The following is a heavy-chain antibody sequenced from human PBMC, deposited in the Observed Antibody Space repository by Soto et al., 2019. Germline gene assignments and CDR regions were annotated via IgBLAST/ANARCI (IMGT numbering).Heavy chain of an antibody. Sequence: AAVKVSCKASGYTFTSYGISWVRQAPGQGLEWMGWISAYNGNTNYAQKLQGRVTMTTDTSTSTAYMELRSLRSDDTAVYYCARLWSGYSWFDPWGQGTLVTVSS. CDR1: GYTFTSYG. D-gene: IGHD3-3*01. CDR2: ISAYNGNT. J-gene: IGHJ5*02. CDR3: ARLWSGYSWFDP. V-gene: IGHV1-18*01.